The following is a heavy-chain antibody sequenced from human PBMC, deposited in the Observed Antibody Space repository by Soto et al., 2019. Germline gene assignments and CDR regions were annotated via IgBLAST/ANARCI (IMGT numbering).Heavy chain of an antibody. J-gene: IGHJ4*02. CDR1: GFTFSSYS. CDR3: ARIPDWFGYYFDD. Sequence: GGSLRLSCAASGFTFSSYSMNWVRQAPGKGLEWVSYISSSSSTIYYADSVKGRFTISRDNAKNSLYLQMNSLRAEDTAVYYCARIPDWFGYYFDDWGQGTLVTVSS. V-gene: IGHV3-48*01. D-gene: IGHD3-9*01. CDR2: ISSSSSTI.